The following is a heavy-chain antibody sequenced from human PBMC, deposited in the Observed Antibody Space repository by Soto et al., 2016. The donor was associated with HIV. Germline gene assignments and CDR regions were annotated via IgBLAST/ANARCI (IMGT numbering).Heavy chain of an antibody. CDR1: GFIFSNYA. CDR3: ARVAFVRSSGWYGGTRDY. Sequence: VQLVESGGGVVQPGRSLRLSCVGSGFIFSNYAMHWVRQAPGKGLGWLSVIAHDGVNRYYAEFVKGRFTVSRDNSKNTLFLEIDTLRDDDTGIYYCARVAFVRSSGWYGGTRDYWGQGTLVTVSS. J-gene: IGHJ4*02. V-gene: IGHV3-30*04. D-gene: IGHD6-19*01. CDR2: IAHDGVNR.